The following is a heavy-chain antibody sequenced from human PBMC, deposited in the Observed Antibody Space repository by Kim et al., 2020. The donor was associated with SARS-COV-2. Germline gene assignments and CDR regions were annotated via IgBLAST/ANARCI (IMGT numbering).Heavy chain of an antibody. J-gene: IGHJ4*02. Sequence: KYYADAVKGRLTSSRDNSKNTLYLQMNSLRAEDTAVYYCAKDTQVYYFDYWGQGTLVTVSS. V-gene: IGHV3-30*02. CDR2: K. CDR3: AKDTQVYYFDY.